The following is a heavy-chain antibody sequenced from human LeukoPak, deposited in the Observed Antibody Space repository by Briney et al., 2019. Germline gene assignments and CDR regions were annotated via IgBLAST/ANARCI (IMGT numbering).Heavy chain of an antibody. V-gene: IGHV1-69*04. CDR2: IIPILGIA. CDR3: ASAYGSGSYYTP. CDR1: GGTFSSYA. Sequence: GASVKVSCKASGGTFSSYAISWVRQAPGQGLEWMGRIIPILGIANYAQKFQGRVTITADKSTSTAYMELSSLRSEDTAVYYCASAYGSGSYYTPWGQGTLVTVPS. J-gene: IGHJ5*02. D-gene: IGHD3-10*01.